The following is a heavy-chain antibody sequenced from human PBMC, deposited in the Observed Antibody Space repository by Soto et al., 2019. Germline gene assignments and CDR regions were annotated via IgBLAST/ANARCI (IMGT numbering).Heavy chain of an antibody. CDR2: ISAYNGNT. J-gene: IGHJ4*02. D-gene: IGHD3-10*01. CDR1: GYTFTGYA. V-gene: IGHV1-18*01. Sequence: ASVKVSCKASGYTFTGYAMHWVRQAPGQRLEWMGWISAYNGNTNYAQKLQGRVTMTTDTSTSTAYMELRSLRSDDTAVYYCASRGSNDYWGQGTLVTVSS. CDR3: ASRGSNDY.